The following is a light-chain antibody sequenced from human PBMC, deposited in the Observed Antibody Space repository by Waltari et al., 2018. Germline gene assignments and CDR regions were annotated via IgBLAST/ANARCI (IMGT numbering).Light chain of an antibody. V-gene: IGLV3-25*03. CDR2: KDT. Sequence: SYELTQPPSESVSPGQTARITCSGDALPMQYAHWYQQKPGKAPVLVIYKDTERPSGIPERFSGSSSGTTVTLTISGVRAEDEADYYCQSADSSGTYVEFGGGTKLTV. CDR3: QSADSSGTYVE. CDR1: ALPMQY. J-gene: IGLJ2*01.